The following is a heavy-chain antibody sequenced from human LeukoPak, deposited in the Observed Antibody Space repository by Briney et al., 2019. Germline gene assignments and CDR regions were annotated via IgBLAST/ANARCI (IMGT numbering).Heavy chain of an antibody. CDR3: ARDYKYAFDN. D-gene: IGHD5-24*01. Sequence: GGSLRLSCAASGFTFSDYSMNWVRQAPGKGLEWISYIGIDSGNPNYADSVKGRFTISGDKAKNSLYLQMNSLRVEDTAVYYCARDYKYAFDNWGQGTLATVSS. J-gene: IGHJ4*02. CDR2: IGIDSGNP. V-gene: IGHV3-48*01. CDR1: GFTFSDYS.